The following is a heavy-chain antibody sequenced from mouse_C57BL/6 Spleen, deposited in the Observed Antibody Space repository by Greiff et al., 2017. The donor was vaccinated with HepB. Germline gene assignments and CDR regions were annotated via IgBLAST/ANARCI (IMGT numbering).Heavy chain of an antibody. D-gene: IGHD1-1*01. Sequence: VQLQQPGAELVKPGASVKLSCKASGYTFTSYWMQWVKQRPGQGLEWIGEIDPSDSYTNYNQKFKGKATLTVDTSSSTAYMQLSSLTSEDSAVYYCARGYYGSSRGFAYWGQGTLVTVSA. CDR3: ARGYYGSSRGFAY. CDR1: GYTFTSYW. J-gene: IGHJ3*01. CDR2: IDPSDSYT. V-gene: IGHV1-50*01.